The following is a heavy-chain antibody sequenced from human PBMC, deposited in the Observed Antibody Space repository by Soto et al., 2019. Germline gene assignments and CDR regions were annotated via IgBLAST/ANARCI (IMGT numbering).Heavy chain of an antibody. Sequence: QVQLQESGPGLVKPSETLSLTCTVSGGSVSSGSYYWSWIRQPPGKGLEWIGYIYYSGSTNYNLSLKSRVTISVDTSKNQCPLKLRSVTAADTAVYYCARDRGSNGSGRTKWGQGTLVTVSS. CDR2: IYYSGST. J-gene: IGHJ4*01. D-gene: IGHD3-10*01. CDR1: GGSVSSGSYY. CDR3: ARDRGSNGSGRTK. V-gene: IGHV4-61*01.